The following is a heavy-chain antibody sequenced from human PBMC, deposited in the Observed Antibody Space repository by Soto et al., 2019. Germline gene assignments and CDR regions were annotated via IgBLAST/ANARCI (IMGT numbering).Heavy chain of an antibody. CDR2: TYYRSKWYN. Sequence: PSQTLSLTCAISGDSVSSNSAAWNWIRQSPSRGLEWLGRTYYRSKWYNDYAVSVKSRITINPDTSKNQISLQLNSVPPEDTAVYHCAREGYSSYGRAYYYGMDVWGHGTTVTVSS. J-gene: IGHJ6*02. D-gene: IGHD6-13*01. V-gene: IGHV6-1*01. CDR3: AREGYSSYGRAYYYGMDV. CDR1: GDSVSSNSAA.